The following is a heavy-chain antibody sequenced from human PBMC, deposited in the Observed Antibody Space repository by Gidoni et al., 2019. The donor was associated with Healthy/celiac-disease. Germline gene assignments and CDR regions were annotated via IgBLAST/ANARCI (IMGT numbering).Heavy chain of an antibody. CDR1: GFTFSSYG. J-gene: IGHJ6*02. D-gene: IGHD4-17*01. Sequence: QVQLVESGGGVVQPGRSLRLSGAASGFTFSSYGMHWVRQAPGKGLEWVAVIWYDGSNKYYADSVKGRFTISRDNSKNTLYLQMNSLRAEDTAVYYCARDSTVTTHPYYYYGMDVWGQGTTVTVSS. CDR3: ARDSTVTTHPYYYYGMDV. CDR2: IWYDGSNK. V-gene: IGHV3-33*01.